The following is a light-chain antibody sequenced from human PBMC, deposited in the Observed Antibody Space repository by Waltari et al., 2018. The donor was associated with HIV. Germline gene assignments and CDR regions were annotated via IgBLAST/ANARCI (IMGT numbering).Light chain of an antibody. Sequence: DILMTQSPDSLAVSLGERATINCKSRQTLLYASNNKNCLAWYQHKPGQPPKLLIYWASTRQSGVPDRFSGSGSGTNFTLTINNLQTDDVATYYCQQYYRTPLTFGGGTKVGLK. J-gene: IGKJ4*01. V-gene: IGKV4-1*01. CDR1: QTLLYASNNKNC. CDR2: WAS. CDR3: QQYYRTPLT.